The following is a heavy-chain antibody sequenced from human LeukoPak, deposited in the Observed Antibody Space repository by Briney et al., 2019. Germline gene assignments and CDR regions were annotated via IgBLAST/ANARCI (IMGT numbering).Heavy chain of an antibody. CDR3: ARYNTGRSDY. D-gene: IGHD1-14*01. V-gene: IGHV3-33*01. CDR1: GFTFSSSG. CDR2: IWDDGSKT. J-gene: IGHJ4*01. Sequence: GGSLRLSRAASGFTFSSSGMHWVRQAPRKRLEWVAVIWDDGSKTYYADCVKGRFNISRDKSKNTLYLQMSSMRAGDTAVYYCARYNTGRSDYCGQGTLVTVSS.